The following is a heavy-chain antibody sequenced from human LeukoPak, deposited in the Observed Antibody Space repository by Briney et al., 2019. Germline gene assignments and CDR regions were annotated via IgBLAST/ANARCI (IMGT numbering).Heavy chain of an antibody. CDR1: GVSFNDYY. D-gene: IGHD4-17*01. V-gene: IGHV4-34*01. Sequence: SETLSLTCAVSGVSFNDYYWSWVRQTPGKGLEWIGEINHSGYTKDSPSLKGRVTLSNDTSSKHFSLNLRSVTVADTGIYYCTRMTTGHDYWGQGTLVTVSS. J-gene: IGHJ4*02. CDR2: INHSGYT. CDR3: TRMTTGHDY.